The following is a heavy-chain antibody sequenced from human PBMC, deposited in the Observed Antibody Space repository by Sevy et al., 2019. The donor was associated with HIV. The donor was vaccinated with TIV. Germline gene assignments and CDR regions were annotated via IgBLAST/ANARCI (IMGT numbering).Heavy chain of an antibody. Sequence: GGSLRLFCAASGFTFSTYTMSWVRQAPGKGLEWVSAISGSAGSTYYADLVQGRFTISRDKSKNTLYLQMNSLRAEDTAVYYCAKGDRTFYGLDVWGQGTTVTVSS. D-gene: IGHD2-15*01. CDR1: GFTFSTYT. CDR3: AKGDRTFYGLDV. CDR2: ISGSAGST. V-gene: IGHV3-23*01. J-gene: IGHJ6*02.